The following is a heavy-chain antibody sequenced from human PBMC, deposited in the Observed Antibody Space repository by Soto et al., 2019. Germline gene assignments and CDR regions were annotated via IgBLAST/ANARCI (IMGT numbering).Heavy chain of an antibody. CDR3: ARSLISDNCTNGVCYFDY. J-gene: IGHJ4*02. D-gene: IGHD2-8*01. CDR1: GYSFTSYW. CDR2: IYPGDSDT. Sequence: GESLKISCKGSGYSFTSYWIGWVRQMPGKGLEWMGIIYPGDSDTRYSPSFQGQVTISADKSISTAYLQWSSLKASDTAMYYCARSLISDNCTNGVCYFDYWGQGTLVTVSS. V-gene: IGHV5-51*01.